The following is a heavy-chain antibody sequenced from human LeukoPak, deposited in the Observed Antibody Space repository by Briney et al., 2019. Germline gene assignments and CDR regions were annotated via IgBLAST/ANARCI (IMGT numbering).Heavy chain of an antibody. Sequence: RGSLRLSCAASGFTSSSYSTNWVRQAPGKGLEWVSSISSSSSYIYYADSVKGRFTISRDNSKNQLNLQRNGLRAEATALYYCAKDQNYESSGYYGGFDCWGQGTLVTVSS. J-gene: IGHJ4*02. V-gene: IGHV3-21*04. CDR1: GFTSSSYS. CDR3: AKDQNYESSGYYGGFDC. CDR2: ISSSSSYI. D-gene: IGHD3-22*01.